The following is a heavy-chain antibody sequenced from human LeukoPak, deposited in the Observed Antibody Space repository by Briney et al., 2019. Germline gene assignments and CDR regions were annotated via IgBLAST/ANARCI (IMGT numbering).Heavy chain of an antibody. CDR3: ASADIVATMGAFDI. V-gene: IGHV4-59*01. CDR1: GGSISTNY. Sequence: SQTLSLTCTVSGGSISTNYWSWIRQSPGKGLEWIGYIYYSGSTNYNPSLKSRVTISVDTSKNQFSLKLSSVTAADTAVYYCASADIVATMGAFDIWGQGTMVTVSS. J-gene: IGHJ3*02. D-gene: IGHD5-12*01. CDR2: IYYSGST.